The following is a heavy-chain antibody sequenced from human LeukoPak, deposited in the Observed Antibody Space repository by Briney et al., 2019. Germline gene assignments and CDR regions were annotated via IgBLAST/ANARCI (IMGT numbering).Heavy chain of an antibody. J-gene: IGHJ6*03. Sequence: GGSLRLSCAASGFTFSSYGMHWVRQAPGKGLEWVAVIWYDGSNKYYADSVKGRFTISRDNSKNTLYLQMNSLRAEDTAVYYCAGSRGSLITVYYYYYMDVWGNGTTVTVSS. V-gene: IGHV3-33*08. CDR1: GFTFSSYG. D-gene: IGHD3-10*01. CDR2: IWYDGSNK. CDR3: AGSRGSLITVYYYYYMDV.